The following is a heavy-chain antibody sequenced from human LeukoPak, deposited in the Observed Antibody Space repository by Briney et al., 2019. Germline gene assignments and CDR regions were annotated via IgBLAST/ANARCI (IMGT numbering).Heavy chain of an antibody. V-gene: IGHV4-59*01. J-gene: IGHJ6*03. CDR3: ARVWVDTAMTRAGIVYYYYYMDV. CDR1: GGSISSYY. Sequence: SETLSLTCTVSGGSISSYYWSWIRQPPGKGLEWIGYIYYSGSTNYNPSLKSRVTISVDTSKNQFSLKLSSVTAADTAVYYCARVWVDTAMTRAGIVYYYYYMDVWGKGTTVT. D-gene: IGHD5-18*01. CDR2: IYYSGST.